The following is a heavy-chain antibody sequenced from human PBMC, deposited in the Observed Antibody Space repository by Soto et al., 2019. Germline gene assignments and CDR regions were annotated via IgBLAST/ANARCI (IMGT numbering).Heavy chain of an antibody. D-gene: IGHD4-17*01. CDR2: INHSGST. Sequence: SETLSLTCAVYGGSFSGYYWSWIRQPPGKGLGWIGEINHSGSTNYNPSLKSRVTISVDTSKNQFSLKLSSVTAADTAVYYCARETTQSPLYYYYYYMDGWGKGTTVTVAS. V-gene: IGHV4-34*01. CDR3: ARETTQSPLYYYYYYMDG. CDR1: GGSFSGYY. J-gene: IGHJ6*03.